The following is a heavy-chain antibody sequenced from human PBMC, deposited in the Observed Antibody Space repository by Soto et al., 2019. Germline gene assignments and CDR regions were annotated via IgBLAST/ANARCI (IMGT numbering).Heavy chain of an antibody. D-gene: IGHD3-16*02. V-gene: IGHV4-34*01. J-gene: IGHJ4*02. Sequence: SETLSLTCAVYGVSFSGYYWSWIRQPPGKGLEWIGEINHSGSTNYNPSLKSRVTISVDTSKNQFSLKLSSVTAADTAVYYCARGEIMITFGGVIVHYFDYWGQGTLVTVSS. CDR2: INHSGST. CDR1: GVSFSGYY. CDR3: ARGEIMITFGGVIVHYFDY.